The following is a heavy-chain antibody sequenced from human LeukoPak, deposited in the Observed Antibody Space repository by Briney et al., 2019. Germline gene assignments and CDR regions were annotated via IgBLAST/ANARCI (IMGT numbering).Heavy chain of an antibody. D-gene: IGHD3-22*01. CDR1: GGSIRNYF. CDR3: VRESKSYDGSGYYHDY. CDR2: TYTSGSI. V-gene: IGHV4-4*07. J-gene: IGHJ4*02. Sequence: SETLSLTCSVSGGSIRNYFWSWIRQPAGKGLEWIGRTYTSGSIDYNPSLRSRVTMSVDTSRNQFSLKLTSVTAADTAVYYRVRESKSYDGSGYYHDYWGQGTLVTVSS.